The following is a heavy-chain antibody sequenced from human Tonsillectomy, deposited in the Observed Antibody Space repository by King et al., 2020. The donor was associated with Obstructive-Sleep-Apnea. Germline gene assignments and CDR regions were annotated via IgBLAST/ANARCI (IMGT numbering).Heavy chain of an antibody. D-gene: IGHD3-3*01. CDR2: ISAYHGNT. J-gene: IGHJ5*02. V-gene: IGHV1-18*04. Sequence: VQLVQSGAEVKKPGASVKVYCNASGYTFTSYGISWVLQAPGQGLEWMVWISAYHGNTNYAQKLQGRVTMTTDTSTSTAYMELRSLRSDDTAVYYCARATYYDFWSGESDNWFDPWGQGTLVTVSS. CDR1: GYTFTSYG. CDR3: ARATYYDFWSGESDNWFDP.